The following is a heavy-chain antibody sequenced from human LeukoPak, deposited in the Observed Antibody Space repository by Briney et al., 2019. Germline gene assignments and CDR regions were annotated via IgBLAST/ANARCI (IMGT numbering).Heavy chain of an antibody. V-gene: IGHV4-31*03. CDR1: GGSISSGGYY. CDR3: ARTTLYYDFWSGYYDSHWFDP. D-gene: IGHD3-3*01. CDR2: IYYNGST. Sequence: PSETLSLTCTVSGGSISSGGYYWSWIRQHPGKGLEWIGYIYYNGSTYYNPSLKSRVTISVDTSKNQFSLKLSSVTAADTAVYYCARTTLYYDFWSGYYDSHWFDPWGQGTLVTVSS. J-gene: IGHJ5*02.